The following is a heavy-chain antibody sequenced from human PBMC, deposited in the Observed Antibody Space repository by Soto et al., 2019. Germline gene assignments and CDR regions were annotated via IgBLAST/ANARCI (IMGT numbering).Heavy chain of an antibody. D-gene: IGHD3-22*01. CDR1: GFTSSLYS. V-gene: IGHV3-21*01. CDR3: VRARSTDSRPDY. Sequence: VGSLRLSCGASGFTSSLYSMIWVGQAPWKGLEWVSSLTSSSTYIYYAVSLKGRFTISRDNAKNSLYLQMDSLRAEDTATYYCVRARSTDSRPDYWGRGTLVTVSS. J-gene: IGHJ4*02. CDR2: LTSSSTYI.